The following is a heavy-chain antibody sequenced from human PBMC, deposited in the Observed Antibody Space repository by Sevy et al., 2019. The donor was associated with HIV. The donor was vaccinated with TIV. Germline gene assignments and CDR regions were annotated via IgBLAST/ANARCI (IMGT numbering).Heavy chain of an antibody. V-gene: IGHV3-49*03. D-gene: IGHD2-21*01. J-gene: IGHJ6*02. Sequence: GGSLRLSCTTSGFTFGDFAMSWFRQAPGKGLEWVGFIRSKDYGGTTEYAGSVKGRFTIPRDDSKNIAYMQMNSLKTEDTAVYFCTRDGGGGNILASYYYYDMDVWGQGTTVTVSS. CDR2: IRSKDYGGTT. CDR3: TRDGGGGNILASYYYYDMDV. CDR1: GFTFGDFA.